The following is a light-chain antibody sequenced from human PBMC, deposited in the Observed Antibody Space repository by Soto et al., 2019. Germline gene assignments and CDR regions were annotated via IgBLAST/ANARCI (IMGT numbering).Light chain of an antibody. CDR3: QSYDSSLRGWV. J-gene: IGLJ3*02. V-gene: IGLV1-40*01. CDR1: SSNIGAGYD. Sequence: QPVLTQPPSVSGAPGQRVTISCTGSSSNIGAGYDVHWYQQLPGTAPKLLIYGNSNRPSGVPDRFSGSKSGTSASLAITGLQAADEADYYCQSYDSSLRGWVFGGGTKLTVL. CDR2: GNS.